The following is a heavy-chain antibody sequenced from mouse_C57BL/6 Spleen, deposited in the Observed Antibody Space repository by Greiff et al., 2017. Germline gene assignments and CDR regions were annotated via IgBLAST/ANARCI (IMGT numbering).Heavy chain of an antibody. CDR3: ARFLCGSSYWFAY. D-gene: IGHD1-1*01. CDR2: INPNNGGT. CDR1: GYTFTDYY. V-gene: IGHV1-26*01. Sequence: EVQLQQSVPELVKPGASVKISCTASGYTFTDYYMNWVKQSHGKSLEWIGDINPNNGGTSYNQKFKGKATLTVDKSSSTAYLERRSLASEDSAGYYCARFLCGSSYWFAYRGPGPLVPVSA. J-gene: IGHJ3*01.